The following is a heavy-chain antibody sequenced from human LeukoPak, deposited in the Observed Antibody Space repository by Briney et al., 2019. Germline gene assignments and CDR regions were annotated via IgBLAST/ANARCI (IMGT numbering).Heavy chain of an antibody. Sequence: GGSLRPSCAASGFTFSSYTMNWVRQAPGKGLEWVSSISSSTSYIYYADSVKGRFTISRDNAKNSLYLQMNSLRAEDTAVYYCARAGGVPITGSGYPNWFDPWGQGTLVTVSS. CDR1: GFTFSSYT. CDR3: ARAGGVPITGSGYPNWFDP. J-gene: IGHJ5*02. D-gene: IGHD3-22*01. V-gene: IGHV3-21*01. CDR2: ISSSTSYI.